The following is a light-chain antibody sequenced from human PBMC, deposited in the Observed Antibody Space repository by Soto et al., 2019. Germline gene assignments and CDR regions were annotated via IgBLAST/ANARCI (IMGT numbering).Light chain of an antibody. J-gene: IGLJ1*01. CDR1: SSDVGGYDY. CDR3: SSYAGSTYV. CDR2: EVS. V-gene: IGLV2-14*01. Sequence: QSVLTQPASVSGSPGQSITISCTGTSSDVGGYDYVSWYQLHPGKASKLMVFEVSNRPSGVSYRFSGSKSGNTASLTVSGLQAEDEADYYCSSYAGSTYVFGTGTKVTVL.